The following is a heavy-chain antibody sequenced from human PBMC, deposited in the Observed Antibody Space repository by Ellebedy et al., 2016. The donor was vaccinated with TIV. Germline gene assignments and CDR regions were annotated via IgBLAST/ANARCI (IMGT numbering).Heavy chain of an antibody. CDR3: AADYGDYVAED. J-gene: IGHJ4*02. CDR2: ISGYNGNT. V-gene: IGHV1-18*01. CDR1: GYTFTSYG. Sequence: AASVKVSCKASGYTFTSYGISWVRQAPGQGLEWMGWISGYNGNTNYAQNLQGRLTIIADTATSTDYMELSSLTYEDTAVYYCAADYGDYVAEDWGQGTLITVSS. D-gene: IGHD4-17*01.